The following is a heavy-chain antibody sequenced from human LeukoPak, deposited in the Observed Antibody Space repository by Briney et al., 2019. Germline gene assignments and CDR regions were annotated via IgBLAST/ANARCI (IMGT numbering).Heavy chain of an antibody. J-gene: IGHJ4*02. CDR3: VRGGYSSFDY. CDR1: AFICSSSW. D-gene: IGHD3-10*01. Sequence: GGSLRLSCAASAFICSSSWMSWVRQAPGKGLEWVANINQDGSQRHYVDSVKGRFTISRDNAKNLLYLQMNSLGAEDTAVYYCVRGGYSSFDYWGQGTLVTVSS. CDR2: INQDGSQR. V-gene: IGHV3-7*01.